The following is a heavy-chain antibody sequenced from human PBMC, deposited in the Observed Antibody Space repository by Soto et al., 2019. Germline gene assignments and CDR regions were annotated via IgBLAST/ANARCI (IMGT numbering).Heavy chain of an antibody. CDR1: GFTFSSYG. D-gene: IGHD3-22*01. CDR3: ARDAVVVHDDYFDY. V-gene: IGHV3-33*01. Sequence: QVQLVESGGGVVQPGRSLRLSCAASGFTFSSYGMHWVRQAPGKGLEWVAVIWYDGSNKYCADSVKGRFTISRDNSKNTLYLQMNSLRAEDTAVYYCARDAVVVHDDYFDYWGQGTLVTVSS. CDR2: IWYDGSNK. J-gene: IGHJ4*02.